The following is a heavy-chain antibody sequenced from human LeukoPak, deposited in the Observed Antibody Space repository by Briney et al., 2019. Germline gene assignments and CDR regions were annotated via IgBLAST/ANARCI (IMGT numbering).Heavy chain of an antibody. D-gene: IGHD3-10*01. CDR2: ISAYNDNT. J-gene: IGHJ4*02. CDR1: GYTFTSYG. Sequence: ASVKVSCKASGYTFTSYGISWVRQAPGQGLEWMGWISAYNDNTNYAQKLQGRVTMTTDTSTSTAYMELRSLRSDDTAVYYCARGVVYGSGMVPFDYWGQGTLVTVSS. CDR3: ARGVVYGSGMVPFDY. V-gene: IGHV1-18*04.